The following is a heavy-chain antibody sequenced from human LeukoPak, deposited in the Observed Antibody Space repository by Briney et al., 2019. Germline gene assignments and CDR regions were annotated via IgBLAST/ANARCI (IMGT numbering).Heavy chain of an antibody. CDR2: IYPAASDT. V-gene: IGHV5-51*01. D-gene: IGHD6-13*01. J-gene: IGHJ4*02. Sequence: GESLKISCKGSGYSFSNYWIGWVRQMPGKGLEWMGIIYPAASDTRYSPSFQGQVAISADKSINTAYLQWSSLKASDTAMYYCARHLSSNWYNEKAFDFWGQGILVTVSS. CDR3: ARHLSSNWYNEKAFDF. CDR1: GYSFSNYW.